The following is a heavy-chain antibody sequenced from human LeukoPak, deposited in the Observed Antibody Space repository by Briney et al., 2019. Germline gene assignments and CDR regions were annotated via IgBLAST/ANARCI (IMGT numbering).Heavy chain of an antibody. CDR3: AKDRNYDSSGYYHNDDY. D-gene: IGHD3-22*01. J-gene: IGHJ4*02. Sequence: SGGSLRLSCAASGFTFSSYAMSWVRQAPGKGLEWVSAISGSGGSTYYADSVKSRFTISRDNSKNTLYLQMNSLRAEDTAVYYCAKDRNYDSSGYYHNDDYWGQGTLVTVSS. V-gene: IGHV3-23*01. CDR2: ISGSGGST. CDR1: GFTFSSYA.